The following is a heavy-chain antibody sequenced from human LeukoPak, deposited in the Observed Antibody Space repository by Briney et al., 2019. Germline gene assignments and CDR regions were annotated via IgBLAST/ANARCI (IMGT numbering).Heavy chain of an antibody. Sequence: GESLKISCKGSGYSFTNYWIGWVRQMPGEGLEWMGIIYPGDSETTYSPAFRGQVTISADKSINTAYLQWCSLKASDTAMYYCARHLIPASATNRSPFDIWGQGTMVTVSP. CDR2: IYPGDSET. CDR1: GYSFTNYW. CDR3: ARHLIPASATNRSPFDI. D-gene: IGHD6-13*01. V-gene: IGHV5-51*01. J-gene: IGHJ3*02.